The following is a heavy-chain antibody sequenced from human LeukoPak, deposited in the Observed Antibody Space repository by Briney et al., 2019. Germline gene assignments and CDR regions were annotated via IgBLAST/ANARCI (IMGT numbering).Heavy chain of an antibody. CDR3: ARGTTVTSYYYYGMDV. V-gene: IGHV1-8*01. CDR1: GYTFTSYD. CDR2: MNPNSGNT. Sequence: GASVKVSCKASGYTFTSYDINWVRQATGQGLEWMGWMNPNSGNTGYAQKFQGRVTMTRNTSISTAYMELSSLRSEDTAVYYCARGTTVTSYYYYGMDVWGQGTTVTVSS. J-gene: IGHJ6*02. D-gene: IGHD4-17*01.